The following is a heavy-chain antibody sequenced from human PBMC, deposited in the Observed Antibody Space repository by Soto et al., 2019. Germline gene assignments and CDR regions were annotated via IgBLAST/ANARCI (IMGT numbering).Heavy chain of an antibody. Sequence: QVQLVQSGAEVKKPGASVKVSCKASGYTFTSYGISWVRQAPGQGLEWMGWINPYNGNTNYAQKLQGRDTMTTDTSTNTAYMELRSLRSDATAVYYCARDWFGIDYWGQGTLVTVSS. CDR2: INPYNGNT. CDR3: ARDWFGIDY. CDR1: GYTFTSYG. D-gene: IGHD3-16*01. J-gene: IGHJ4*02. V-gene: IGHV1-18*01.